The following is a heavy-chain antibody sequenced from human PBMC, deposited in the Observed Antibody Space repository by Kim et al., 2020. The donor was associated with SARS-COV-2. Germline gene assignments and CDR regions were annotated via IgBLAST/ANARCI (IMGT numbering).Heavy chain of an antibody. D-gene: IGHD3-22*01. V-gene: IGHV4-39*02. Sequence: SENLQLTCTEYRGTISSSSYYWSWIRQPPGKGLEWIGSIYYSGSTYYNPSLKSRVTISVDTSKNQFSLKLSSVTAADTAVYYCARETKNYYDSSGYQFDYWGQGTLVTVSS. CDR1: RGTISSSSYY. CDR2: IYYSGST. CDR3: ARETKNYYDSSGYQFDY. J-gene: IGHJ4*02.